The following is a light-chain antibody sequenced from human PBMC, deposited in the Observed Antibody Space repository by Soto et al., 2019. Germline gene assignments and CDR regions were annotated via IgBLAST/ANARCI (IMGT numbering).Light chain of an antibody. J-gene: IGKJ5*01. CDR1: HSVSRTY. Sequence: EIVLTQSAGTLSLSPGETATLACGASHSVSRTYLAWYQQKPGQAPRLLMYGASDRATGTPGRFSGSGSGTDFPLTISGLEPEDSAVYYCQQFDDSVTFGQGTRLEI. V-gene: IGKV3-20*01. CDR3: QQFDDSVT. CDR2: GAS.